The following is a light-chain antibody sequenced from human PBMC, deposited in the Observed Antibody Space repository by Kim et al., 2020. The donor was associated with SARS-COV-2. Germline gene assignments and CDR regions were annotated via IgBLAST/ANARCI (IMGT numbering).Light chain of an antibody. CDR2: YDS. V-gene: IGLV3-21*04. Sequence: APGKTARITRGGNNIGSKSVLWYQEEPGQAPVLVIYYDSDRPSGIPERFSGSNSGNTATLTISRVEAGDEADYYCQVWDSSSDHPVFGGGTQLTVL. J-gene: IGLJ3*02. CDR1: NIGSKS. CDR3: QVWDSSSDHPV.